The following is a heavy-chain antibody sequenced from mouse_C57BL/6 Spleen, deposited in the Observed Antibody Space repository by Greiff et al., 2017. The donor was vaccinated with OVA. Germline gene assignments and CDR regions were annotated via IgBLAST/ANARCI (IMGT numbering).Heavy chain of an antibody. CDR1: GFTFSSYA. Sequence: EVKLVEPGGGLVKPGGSLKLSCAASGFTFSSYAMSWVRQTPEKRLEWVATISDGGSYTYYPDNVKGRFTISRDNAKNNLYLQMSHLKSEDTAMYYCAKGDYDHYYAMDYWGQGTSVTVSS. V-gene: IGHV5-4*03. J-gene: IGHJ4*01. CDR2: ISDGGSYT. CDR3: AKGDYDHYYAMDY. D-gene: IGHD2-4*01.